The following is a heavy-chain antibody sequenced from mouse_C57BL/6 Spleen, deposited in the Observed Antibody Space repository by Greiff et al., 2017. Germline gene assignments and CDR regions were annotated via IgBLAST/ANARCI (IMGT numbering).Heavy chain of an antibody. Sequence: VQRVESGAELVRPGTSVKVSCKASGYAFTNYLIEWVKQRPGQGLEWIGVINPGSGGTNYNEKFKGKATLTADKSSSTAYMQLSSLTSEDSAVYFCAREDYGSSYWYFDVWGTGTTVTVSS. CDR3: AREDYGSSYWYFDV. CDR2: INPGSGGT. D-gene: IGHD1-1*01. V-gene: IGHV1-54*01. CDR1: GYAFTNYL. J-gene: IGHJ1*03.